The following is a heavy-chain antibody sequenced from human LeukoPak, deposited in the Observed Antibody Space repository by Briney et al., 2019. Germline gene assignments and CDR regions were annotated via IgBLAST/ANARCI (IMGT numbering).Heavy chain of an antibody. V-gene: IGHV3-7*03. Sequence: GGSLRLSCAASRFTFSTYWMSWVRQAPGKGLEWVANIKQDGSEKHYVDSVMGRFTISRDNARKSVYLQMNSLRPEDPARYYCARVCGRASCAYYLDSWGQGTLVIVSS. CDR2: IKQDGSEK. J-gene: IGHJ4*02. CDR1: RFTFSTYW. CDR3: ARVCGRASCAYYLDS. D-gene: IGHD2-2*01.